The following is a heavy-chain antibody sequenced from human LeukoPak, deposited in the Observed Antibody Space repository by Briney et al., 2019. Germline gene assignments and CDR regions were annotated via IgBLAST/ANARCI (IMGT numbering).Heavy chain of an antibody. CDR3: ARASFASGSYYFEL. Sequence: SETLSLTCIVSADAITSHFYWGWIRQPPGNGGKGLEWIASVYHSGANYVNPSLKRRVSTSVDTSKSHFYLTLTSVTAADTAVYFCARASFASGSYYFELWGQGTLIIVSS. D-gene: IGHD3-10*01. CDR1: ADAITSHFY. CDR2: VYHSGAN. V-gene: IGHV4-38-2*02. J-gene: IGHJ4*02.